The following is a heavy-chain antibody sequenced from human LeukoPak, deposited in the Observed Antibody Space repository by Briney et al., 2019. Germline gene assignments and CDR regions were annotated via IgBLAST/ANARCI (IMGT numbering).Heavy chain of an antibody. D-gene: IGHD1-14*01. CDR2: VHPNSGNT. CDR3: ARGPRNDP. J-gene: IGHJ5*02. Sequence: GASVKVSCKTSGYPFTTYEINWAQQAAGQGLEWMGWVHPNSGNTAYAQKFQGRVTMTRDTSISTAYMELSSLRFDDTAVYFCARGPRNDPWGQGTLVTVSS. V-gene: IGHV1-8*01. CDR1: GYPFTTYE.